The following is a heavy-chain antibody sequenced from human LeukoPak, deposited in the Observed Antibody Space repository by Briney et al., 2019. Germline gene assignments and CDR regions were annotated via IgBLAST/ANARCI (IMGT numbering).Heavy chain of an antibody. Sequence: GASVKVSCKASGGTFSSYAISWVRQAPGQGLEWMGWISAYNGNTNYAQKLQGRVTMTTDTSTSTAYMELRSLRSDDTAVYYCARDPPRYSSSWAEYFQHWGQGTLVTVSS. V-gene: IGHV1-18*01. CDR1: GGTFSSYA. D-gene: IGHD6-13*01. CDR3: ARDPPRYSSSWAEYFQH. CDR2: ISAYNGNT. J-gene: IGHJ1*01.